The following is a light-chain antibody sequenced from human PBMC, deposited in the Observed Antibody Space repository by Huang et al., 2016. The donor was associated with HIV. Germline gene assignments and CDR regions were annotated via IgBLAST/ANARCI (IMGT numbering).Light chain of an antibody. V-gene: IGKV1-33*01. Sequence: IQMTQSPASLSASVGDRVTISCQASQDISNYLNWYQQKPGKAPTLLIYGASNLETGVPSRFSGNGSGTDFSLTISSLQSEDIATYYCQQYDNLYTFGQGTKLEIK. J-gene: IGKJ2*01. CDR1: QDISNY. CDR3: QQYDNLYT. CDR2: GAS.